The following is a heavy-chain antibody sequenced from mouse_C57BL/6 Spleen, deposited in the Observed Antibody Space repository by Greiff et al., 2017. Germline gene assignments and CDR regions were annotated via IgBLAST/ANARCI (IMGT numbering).Heavy chain of an antibody. V-gene: IGHV5-4*03. CDR1: GFTFSSYA. D-gene: IGHD1-1*01. J-gene: IGHJ4*01. Sequence: EVMLVESGGGLVKPGGSLKLSCAASGFTFSSYAMSWVRQTPEKRLEWVATISDGGSYTYYPDNVKGRFTISRDNAKNNLYLQMSHLKSEDTAMYYCARGGYGSSPNYYAMDYWGQGTSVTVSS. CDR2: ISDGGSYT. CDR3: ARGGYGSSPNYYAMDY.